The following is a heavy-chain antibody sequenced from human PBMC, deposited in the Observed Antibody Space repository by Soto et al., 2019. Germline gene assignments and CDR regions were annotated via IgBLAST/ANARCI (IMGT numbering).Heavy chain of an antibody. D-gene: IGHD6-6*01. CDR1: GFTFSSYG. CDR2: IWYDGSNK. J-gene: IGHJ4*02. CDR3: ARQLVSFDY. V-gene: IGHV3-33*01. Sequence: QVQLVESGGGVVQPGRSLRLSCAASGFTFSSYGMHWIRQAPGKGLEWVAVIWYDGSNKYYADSVKGRFTISRDNSKNTLYLQMNSLRAEDTAVYYCARQLVSFDYWGQGTLVTVSS.